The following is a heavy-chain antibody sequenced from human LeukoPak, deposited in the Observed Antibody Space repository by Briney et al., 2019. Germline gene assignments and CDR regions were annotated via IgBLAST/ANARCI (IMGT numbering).Heavy chain of an antibody. V-gene: IGHV4-59*08. CDR1: GGSISSYY. CDR3: ARQSYPYGMDV. CDR2: IYYSGST. D-gene: IGHD1-26*01. J-gene: IGHJ6*02. Sequence: SETLSLTCTVSGGSISSYYWSWIRQPPGKGLEWIGYIYYSGSTNYNPSPKSRVTISVDTSKNQFSLKLSSVTAADTAVYYCARQSYPYGMDVWGQGTTVTVSS.